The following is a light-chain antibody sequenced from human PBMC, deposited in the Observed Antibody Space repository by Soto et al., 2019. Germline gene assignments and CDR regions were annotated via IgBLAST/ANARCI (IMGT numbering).Light chain of an antibody. Sequence: EIVLTQSPGTLSLSPGERATLSCRASQSVSNNYLAWYQQKLGQAPRLLIYGASIRATGIPDKFSDSGSGTDFTLTISRLEPEDFAVYYCQQYGSSLPFGGGTKVEIK. V-gene: IGKV3-20*01. CDR3: QQYGSSLP. J-gene: IGKJ4*01. CDR1: QSVSNNY. CDR2: GAS.